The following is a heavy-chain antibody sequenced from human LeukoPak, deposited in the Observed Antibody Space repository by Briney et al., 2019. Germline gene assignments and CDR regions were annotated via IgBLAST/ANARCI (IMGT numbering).Heavy chain of an antibody. D-gene: IGHD1-14*01. CDR3: ARVSYHSGAFDI. J-gene: IGHJ3*02. Sequence: GGSLRLSCAASGFTVSSNYMSWVRQAPGKGLEWVSVIYSGGSTYYADSVKGRFTISRDNSKNTLYLQMNSLRAEDTAVYYCARVSYHSGAFDIRGQGTMVTVSS. CDR2: IYSGGST. CDR1: GFTVSSNY. V-gene: IGHV3-66*01.